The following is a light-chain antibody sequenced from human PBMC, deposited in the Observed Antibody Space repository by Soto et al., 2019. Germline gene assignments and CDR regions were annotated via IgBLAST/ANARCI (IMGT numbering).Light chain of an antibody. CDR2: AAS. CDR3: QQSYSTPPF. CDR1: QSISSY. J-gene: IGKJ3*01. V-gene: IGKV1-39*01. Sequence: DIQMTQSPSSLSASVGDRVTITCRASQSISSYLNWYQQKPGKAPKRLIYAASSLQSGVPSRFSGSGSGTDFTLTISSLQPEDFATYYCQQSYSTPPFFGPGTKVDIK.